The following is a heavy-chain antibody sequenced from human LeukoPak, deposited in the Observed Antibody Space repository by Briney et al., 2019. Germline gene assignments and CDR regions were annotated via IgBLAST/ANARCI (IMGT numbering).Heavy chain of an antibody. V-gene: IGHV3-23*01. CDR1: GFTFSNYA. Sequence: GGSLRLSCAASGFTFSNYAMTWVRQAPGKGLEWVSTVSDGGRNTYYADSVKGRFTISRDNSKNTLFLQMNSLRAKDTAKYYCAKDQGSGAFDMWGQGTMVIVSS. CDR2: VSDGGRNT. J-gene: IGHJ3*02. CDR3: AKDQGSGAFDM.